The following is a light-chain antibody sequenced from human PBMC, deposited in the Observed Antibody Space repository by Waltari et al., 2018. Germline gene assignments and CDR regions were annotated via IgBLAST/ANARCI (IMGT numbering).Light chain of an antibody. Sequence: QTVVTQKPSLSVSPGGTVTLTCALSSGPPPTTSYVSWYQQTPGPPPRTVLYKANFRPSGVPDRFSCSSLGNKAAHTITGAQADDESDYYCLVYMGSGIWVFCGGTKLTVL. CDR2: KAN. J-gene: IGLJ3*02. CDR1: SGPPPTTSY. V-gene: IGLV8-61*01. CDR3: LVYMGSGIWV.